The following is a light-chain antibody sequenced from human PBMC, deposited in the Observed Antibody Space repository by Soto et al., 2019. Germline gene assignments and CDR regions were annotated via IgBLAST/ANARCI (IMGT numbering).Light chain of an antibody. V-gene: IGKV3-15*01. J-gene: IGKJ3*01. CDR2: YAS. CDR1: QSVHSN. CDR3: QHYSNWPPT. Sequence: EVVMTQSTATLSVSPGERATLSCRASQSVHSNLAWYQQKHGQAPSLLISYASTRATGIPARFSGSGSGTEFTLTISSLQSEDFGVYYCQHYSNWPPTFGPGTKVEIK.